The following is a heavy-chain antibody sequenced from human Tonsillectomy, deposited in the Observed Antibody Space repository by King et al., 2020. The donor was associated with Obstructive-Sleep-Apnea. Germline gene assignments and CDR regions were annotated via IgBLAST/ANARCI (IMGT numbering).Heavy chain of an antibody. J-gene: IGHJ6*02. CDR2: IGTAGDT. CDR3: ARDQYQLRTGAVPYYYGMDV. V-gene: IGHV3-13*01. D-gene: IGHD2-2*01. Sequence: VQLVESGGGLVQPGGSLRLSCAASGFTFSSYDMHWVRQATGKGLEWVSAIGTAGDTYYPGSVNGRFTISRENAKNSLYLQMNSLRAGDTAVYYCARDQYQLRTGAVPYYYGMDVWGQGTTVTVSS. CDR1: GFTFSSYD.